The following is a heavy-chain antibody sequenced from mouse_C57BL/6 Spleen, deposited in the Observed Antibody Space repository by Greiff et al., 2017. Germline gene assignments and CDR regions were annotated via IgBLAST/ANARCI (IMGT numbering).Heavy chain of an antibody. Sequence: EVQLQQSGPELVKPGASVKISCKASGYTFTDYYMNWVKQSHGKSLEWIGDINPNNGGTSYNQKFKGKATLTVDKSSSTAYMELRSLTSEDSAVYYCAREGGLRRNYAMDYWGQGTSVTVSS. D-gene: IGHD2-4*01. V-gene: IGHV1-26*01. CDR2: INPNNGGT. CDR1: GYTFTDYY. J-gene: IGHJ4*01. CDR3: AREGGLRRNYAMDY.